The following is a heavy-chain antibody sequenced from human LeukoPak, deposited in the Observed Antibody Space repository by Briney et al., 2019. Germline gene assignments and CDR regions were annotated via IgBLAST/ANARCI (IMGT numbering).Heavy chain of an antibody. CDR3: ARSLRFLEWLFY. Sequence: ASVKVSCKASGYTLTGYYMHWVRQAPGQGLGWMGWINPNSGGTNYAQKFQGRVTMTRDTSISIAYMELSRLRSDDTAVYYCARSLRFLEWLFYWGQGTLVTVSS. CDR1: GYTLTGYY. V-gene: IGHV1-2*02. CDR2: INPNSGGT. D-gene: IGHD3-3*01. J-gene: IGHJ4*02.